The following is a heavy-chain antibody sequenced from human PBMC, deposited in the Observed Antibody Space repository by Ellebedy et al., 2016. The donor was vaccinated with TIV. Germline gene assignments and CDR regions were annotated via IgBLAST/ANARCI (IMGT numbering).Heavy chain of an antibody. CDR1: GGSISSYY. CDR2: ISYRGTT. Sequence: SETLSLTCTVSGGSISSYYWTWIRQPPGKGLEWIGFISYRGTTNYNPALQSRVTISVDTSKNQFSLNLSSVTAADTAVYSCARVPLLNHFDWLAGYMDVWGKGTTVTVSS. D-gene: IGHD3-9*01. CDR3: ARVPLLNHFDWLAGYMDV. J-gene: IGHJ6*03. V-gene: IGHV4-59*01.